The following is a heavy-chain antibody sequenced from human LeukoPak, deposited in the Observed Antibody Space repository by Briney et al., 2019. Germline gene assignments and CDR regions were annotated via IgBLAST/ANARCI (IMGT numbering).Heavy chain of an antibody. CDR2: IYSDDTT. D-gene: IGHD4-23*01. CDR1: GFTVSGNY. CDR3: ARRAGGYSHPYDY. Sequence: RGSLRLSCAVSGFTVSGNYMSWIRQAPGKGLEWVSLIYSDDTTLYADSVKGRFTISRDIPKNTLYLQMSSLRAEDTAVYYCARRAGGYSHPYDYWGQGVLVTVSS. V-gene: IGHV3-53*01. J-gene: IGHJ4*02.